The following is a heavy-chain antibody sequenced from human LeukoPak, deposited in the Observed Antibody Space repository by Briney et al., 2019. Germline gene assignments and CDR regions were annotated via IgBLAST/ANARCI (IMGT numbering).Heavy chain of an antibody. CDR1: GYTFTSYY. CDR2: INPNSGGT. V-gene: IGHV1-2*02. Sequence: ASVKVSCKASGYTFTSYYMHWVRQAPGQGLEWMGWINPNSGGTNYAQKFQGRVTMTRDTSISTAYMELSRLRSDDTAVYYCARDLSSGWYQPITSYYMDVWGKGTTVTISS. D-gene: IGHD6-19*01. CDR3: ARDLSSGWYQPITSYYMDV. J-gene: IGHJ6*03.